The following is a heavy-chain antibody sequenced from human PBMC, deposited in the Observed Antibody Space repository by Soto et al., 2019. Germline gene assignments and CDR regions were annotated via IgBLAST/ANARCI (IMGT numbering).Heavy chain of an antibody. CDR1: GGSISSSSYY. J-gene: IGHJ4*02. V-gene: IGHV4-39*01. CDR2: ISYSGNT. Sequence: QLQLQESGPGLVKPSETLSLTCTVSGGSISSSSYYWGWIRQPPGKGLEWIGSISYSGNTYYNPSLKSGVTISVDTSKNQFSLKLSSVTAADTAVYYCASYYYDSSGYYYVPGVYWGQGTLVTVSS. CDR3: ASYYYDSSGYYYVPGVY. D-gene: IGHD3-22*01.